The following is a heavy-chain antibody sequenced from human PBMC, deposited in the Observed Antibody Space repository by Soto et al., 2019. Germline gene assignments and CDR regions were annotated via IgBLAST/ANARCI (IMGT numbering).Heavy chain of an antibody. CDR3: AFTSYYDSSGYYSLGY. Sequence: GGSLRLSCAASGFTFSSRAMSWVRQAPGRGLGWVSGISGSGDSTYYADSVKGRFTISRDNSKNTLYLQMNSLRVEDTAIYYCAFTSYYDSSGYYSLGYWGQGTLVTVSS. CDR2: ISGSGDST. V-gene: IGHV3-23*01. CDR1: GFTFSSRA. J-gene: IGHJ4*02. D-gene: IGHD3-22*01.